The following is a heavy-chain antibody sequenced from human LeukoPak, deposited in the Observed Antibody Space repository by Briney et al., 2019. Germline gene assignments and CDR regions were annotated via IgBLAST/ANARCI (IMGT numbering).Heavy chain of an antibody. D-gene: IGHD5-18*01. CDR1: GFTFDDYA. V-gene: IGHV3-9*01. J-gene: IGHJ4*02. CDR3: TKGGYSYGYPSDY. CDR2: ISWNSDTL. Sequence: SGGSLRLSCVASGFTFDDYAMHWVRQAPGKGLEWVSGISWNSDTLGYADSVKGRFTISRDNAKNSLYLQMNSLRTEDTALYYCTKGGYSYGYPSDYWGQGTLVTVSS.